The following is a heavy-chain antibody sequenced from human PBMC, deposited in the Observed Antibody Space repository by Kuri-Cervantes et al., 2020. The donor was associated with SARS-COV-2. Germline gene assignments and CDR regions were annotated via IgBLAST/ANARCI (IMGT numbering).Heavy chain of an antibody. CDR2: ISGGGYST. CDR1: GYSFSSFA. Sequence: GGSLRLSCAASGYSFSSFALSWVRQAPGKGLEWVSSISGGGYSTYYADSVKGRFTISRDTSQKTLYLQMNSLRADDTALYYCAKSGLYTSNWNLLDHWGQGTLVTVSS. CDR3: AKSGLYTSNWNLLDH. D-gene: IGHD6-13*01. V-gene: IGHV3-23*01. J-gene: IGHJ4*02.